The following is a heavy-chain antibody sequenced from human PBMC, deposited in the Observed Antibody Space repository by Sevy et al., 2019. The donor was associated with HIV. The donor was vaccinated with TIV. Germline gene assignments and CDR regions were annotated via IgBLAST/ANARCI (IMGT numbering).Heavy chain of an antibody. CDR2: IRFDGSEK. J-gene: IGHJ4*02. CDR1: GFPFNNYA. D-gene: IGHD3-22*01. CDR3: AKDRXYYESTVHF. Sequence: GGSLRLSCEASGFPFNNYAMQWVRQAPGKGLEWVAFIRFDGSEKYYADSVKGRFTISRDNSKNTLFLQMTRLKTEDTAVYYCAKDRXYYESTVHFWGQXALVTVSS. V-gene: IGHV3-30*02.